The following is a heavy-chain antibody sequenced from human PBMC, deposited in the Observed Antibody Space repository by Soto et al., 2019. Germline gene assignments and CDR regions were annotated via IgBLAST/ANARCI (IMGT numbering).Heavy chain of an antibody. CDR2: IYYSGTT. D-gene: IGHD1-26*01. CDR1: AGSISTYF. Sequence: SETLSLTCTVSAGSISTYFWSWIRQPPGKGLEWIGYIYYSGTTNYNPSLKSRVTILLDTSKNQFSLRLSSVTAADTAVYYCARGRGGTYDAFDIWGQGTLVAVSS. J-gene: IGHJ3*02. V-gene: IGHV4-59*01. CDR3: ARGRGGTYDAFDI.